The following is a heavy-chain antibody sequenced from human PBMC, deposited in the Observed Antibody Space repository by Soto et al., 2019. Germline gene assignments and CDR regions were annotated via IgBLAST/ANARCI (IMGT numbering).Heavy chain of an antibody. V-gene: IGHV1-2*04. D-gene: IGHD2-2*01. CDR2: INPNSGGT. J-gene: IGHJ3*02. CDR3: ARDRAGYCSSTSCRHDAFDI. CDR1: GYTFTGYY. Sequence: ASVKVSCKASGYTFTGYYMHWVRQAPGQGLEWMGWINPNSGGTNYAQKFQGWVTMTRDTSISTAYMELSRLRSDDTAVYYCARDRAGYCSSTSCRHDAFDIWGQGTMVTVSS.